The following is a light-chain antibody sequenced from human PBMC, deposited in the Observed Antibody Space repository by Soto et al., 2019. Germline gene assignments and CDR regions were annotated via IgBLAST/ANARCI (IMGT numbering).Light chain of an antibody. J-gene: IGKJ5*01. CDR1: QSVSSF. CDR2: DAS. Sequence: EIVLTQSPATLSLSPGERATLSCRASQSVSSFLAWYQQKPGQAPRLLIYDASTRATGIPARFSGSGSWTDVTLTIASLEAEDFAVYYCQQRSNLITFGQGTRLEIK. CDR3: QQRSNLIT. V-gene: IGKV3-11*01.